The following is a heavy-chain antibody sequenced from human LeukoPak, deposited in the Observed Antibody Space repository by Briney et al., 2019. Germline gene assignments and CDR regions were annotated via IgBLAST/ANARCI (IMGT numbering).Heavy chain of an antibody. CDR1: GFTFSSYN. Sequence: GGSLRLSCAASGFTFSSYNMNWVHQAPGKGLEWVSSISSSSSYIYYADSVKGRFTISRDNAKNSLYLQMNGLRAEDTAVYYCASTQIVGATGYYYYYGMDVWGQGTTVTVSS. CDR3: ASTQIVGATGYYYYYGMDV. J-gene: IGHJ6*02. D-gene: IGHD1-26*01. V-gene: IGHV3-21*01. CDR2: ISSSSSYI.